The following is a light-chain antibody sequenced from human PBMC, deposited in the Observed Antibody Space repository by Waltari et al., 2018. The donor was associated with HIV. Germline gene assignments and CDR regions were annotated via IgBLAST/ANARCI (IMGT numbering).Light chain of an antibody. Sequence: DIVMTQSPLSLPVTPGEPASISCRSSQSLLHNNGYNYLDWYLQKPGQSPQLLIYLGSNRASGVPYRFSGSGSGTDFTLKISRVEAEDVGVYYCMQALQTPTFGGGTKVEIK. V-gene: IGKV2-28*01. CDR2: LGS. CDR1: QSLLHNNGYNY. CDR3: MQALQTPT. J-gene: IGKJ4*01.